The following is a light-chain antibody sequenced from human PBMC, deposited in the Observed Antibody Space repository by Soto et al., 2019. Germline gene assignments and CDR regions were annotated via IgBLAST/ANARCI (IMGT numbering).Light chain of an antibody. V-gene: IGLV1-44*01. Sequence: QSVLTQPPSASGTPGQRVTISCSGSSSNIGTYNVNWYRHFPGSAPKLLIYAHNQRPSGVPARFSGSKSGTSASLTISGLQSEDEADFYCAAWDDSLNGVVFGGGTKLTVL. J-gene: IGLJ2*01. CDR2: AHN. CDR1: SSNIGTYN. CDR3: AAWDDSLNGVV.